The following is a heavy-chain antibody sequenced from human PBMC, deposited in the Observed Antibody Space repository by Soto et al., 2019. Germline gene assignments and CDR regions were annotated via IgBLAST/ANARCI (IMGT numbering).Heavy chain of an antibody. CDR1: GFTFDDYA. Sequence: EVQLVESGGGLVQPGRSLRLSCAASGFTFDDYAMHWVRQAPGKGLEWVSGISWNSGSIGYADSVKGRFTISRDNAKNSLYLQMNSLGAEDTALYYCAKDGIAVAWGQGTLVTVSS. V-gene: IGHV3-9*01. CDR3: AKDGIAVA. D-gene: IGHD6-19*01. J-gene: IGHJ5*02. CDR2: ISWNSGSI.